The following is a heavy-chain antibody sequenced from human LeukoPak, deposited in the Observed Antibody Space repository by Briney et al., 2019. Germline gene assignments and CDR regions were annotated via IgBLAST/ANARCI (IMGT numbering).Heavy chain of an antibody. J-gene: IGHJ4*02. D-gene: IGHD6-19*01. CDR2: INPNSGGT. Sequence: ASVKVSCKASGYTFTGYYMHWVRQAPGQGLEWMGRINPNSGGTNYAQKFQGRVTMTRDTSISTAYMELSRLRSDDTAVYYCARLVLAVAGSFDYWGQGTLVTASS. CDR3: ARLVLAVAGSFDY. V-gene: IGHV1-2*06. CDR1: GYTFTGYY.